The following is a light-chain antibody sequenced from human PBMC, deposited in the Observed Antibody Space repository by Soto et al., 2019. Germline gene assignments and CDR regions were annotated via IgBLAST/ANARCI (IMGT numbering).Light chain of an antibody. J-gene: IGLJ1*01. Sequence: SYVLTQPPSLTVAPGQTARVTCEGDNLRTKNVHWYQQKPGQAPVLVLYDDRDRPSGIPDRFSGSNSGNTATLTVSRVDAGDEGGFYCQVWDTTTSRYVFGPGTKLTVL. CDR2: DDR. CDR1: NLRTKN. V-gene: IGLV3-21*02. CDR3: QVWDTTTSRYV.